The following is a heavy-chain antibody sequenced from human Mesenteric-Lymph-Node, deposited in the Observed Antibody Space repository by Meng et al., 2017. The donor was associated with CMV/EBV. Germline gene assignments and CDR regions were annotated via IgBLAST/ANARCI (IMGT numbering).Heavy chain of an antibody. Sequence: GESLKISCAASGFTFSSYSMNWVRQAPGKGLEWVSSISSSSRYIYYADSMKGRFAISRDNAKNSLFLQMDGLRAEDTAVYYCARASVSGDFWSGYSLDYWGQGTLVTVSS. J-gene: IGHJ4*02. V-gene: IGHV3-21*01. CDR2: ISSSSRYI. D-gene: IGHD3-3*01. CDR3: ARASVSGDFWSGYSLDY. CDR1: GFTFSSYS.